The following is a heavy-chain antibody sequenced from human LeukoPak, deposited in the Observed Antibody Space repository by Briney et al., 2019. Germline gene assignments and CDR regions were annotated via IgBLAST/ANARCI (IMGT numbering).Heavy chain of an antibody. V-gene: IGHV3-23*01. CDR2: ISGNDFST. Sequence: GGSLRLSCAASGFTFSNYAMSWVRQAPGKGLEWVSSISGNDFSTYYADSVEGRFTISRDNVNNTLYLQMNRLRAEDTAVYYCAKRGGGVSNFDYWGQGTLVTVSS. J-gene: IGHJ4*02. CDR3: AKRGGGVSNFDY. D-gene: IGHD3-16*01. CDR1: GFTFSNYA.